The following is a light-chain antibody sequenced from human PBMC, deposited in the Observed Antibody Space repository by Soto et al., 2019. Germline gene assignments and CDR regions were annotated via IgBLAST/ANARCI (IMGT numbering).Light chain of an antibody. V-gene: IGKV3D-15*01. CDR3: QQYNSWPET. CDR1: QSVSSN. CDR2: RAS. Sequence: EIVLTQSPGTLSLSPGERATLSCRASQSVSSNYLAWYQQKPGQAPKVLIYRASIRATGIPARFSGSGSGTEFTLTISSLQSEDFAVYYCQQYNSWPETFGQGTKVDIK. J-gene: IGKJ1*01.